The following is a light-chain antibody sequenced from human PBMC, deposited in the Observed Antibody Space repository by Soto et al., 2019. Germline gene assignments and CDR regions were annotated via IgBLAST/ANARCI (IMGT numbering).Light chain of an antibody. J-gene: IGKJ2*01. CDR1: QSISNY. CDR2: AAS. V-gene: IGKV1-39*01. Sequence: DVQMTQSPSSLSVSVGDRVTITCRASQSISNYLNWYQQEPGRAPKLLVYAASNLQSGVPSRFSGSGSGTDFTLTISSRQPEDFATYYCQQSYSGPYTFGQGTKLEIK. CDR3: QQSYSGPYT.